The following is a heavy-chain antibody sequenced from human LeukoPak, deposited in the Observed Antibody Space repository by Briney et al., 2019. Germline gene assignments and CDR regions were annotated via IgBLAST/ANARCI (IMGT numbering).Heavy chain of an antibody. CDR3: ARGRGEVLWFGELMGRYYYYYMDV. D-gene: IGHD3-10*01. V-gene: IGHV1-8*01. Sequence: GASVKVSCKASGYTFTSYDINWVRQATGQGLEWMGWMNPNSGITGYAQKFQGRVTMTRNTSISTAYMELSSLRSEDTAVYYCARGRGEVLWFGELMGRYYYYYMDVWGKGTTVTVSS. CDR1: GYTFTSYD. CDR2: MNPNSGIT. J-gene: IGHJ6*03.